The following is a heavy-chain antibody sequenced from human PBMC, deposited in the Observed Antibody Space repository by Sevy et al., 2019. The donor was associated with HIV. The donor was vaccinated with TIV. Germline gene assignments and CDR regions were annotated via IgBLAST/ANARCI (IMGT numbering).Heavy chain of an antibody. J-gene: IGHJ6*02. CDR1: GGSISSSSYY. Sequence: SETLSLTCTVSGGSISSSSYYWGWIRQPPGKGLEWIGSIYYSGSTYYNPSLKSRVTISVDTSKNQFSLKLSSVTAADTAVYYCARQRIAARYYYYGMDVWGQGTTVTVSS. CDR3: ARQRIAARYYYYGMDV. D-gene: IGHD6-6*01. V-gene: IGHV4-39*01. CDR2: IYYSGST.